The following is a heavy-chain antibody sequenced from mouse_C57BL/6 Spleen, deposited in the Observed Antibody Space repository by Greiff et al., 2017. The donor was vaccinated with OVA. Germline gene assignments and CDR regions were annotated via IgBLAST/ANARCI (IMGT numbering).Heavy chain of an antibody. J-gene: IGHJ4*01. CDR3: ARVDYGSGYAMDY. V-gene: IGHV1-52*01. CDR1: GYTFTSYW. CDR2: IDPSDSET. Sequence: QVQLQQPGAELVRPGSSVKLSCKASGYTFTSYWMHWVKQRPIQGLEWIGNIDPSDSETHYNQKFKDKATLTVDKSSSTAYMQLSSLTSEDSAVYYCARVDYGSGYAMDYGGQGTSVTVSS. D-gene: IGHD1-1*01.